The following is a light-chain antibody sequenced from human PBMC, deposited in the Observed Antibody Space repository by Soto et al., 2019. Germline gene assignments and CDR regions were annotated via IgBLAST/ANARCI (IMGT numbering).Light chain of an antibody. J-gene: IGKJ1*01. CDR2: DAS. CDR1: QSISGW. Sequence: DIQMTQSPSSLSASVGDRVTITCRASQSISGWLAWYQQKPGKAPKLLIYDASSLESGVPSRFSGSVSGTEGTITISSLQKDDGSRYYCQQYDSYSWTFGQGTKVDIK. V-gene: IGKV1-5*01. CDR3: QQYDSYSWT.